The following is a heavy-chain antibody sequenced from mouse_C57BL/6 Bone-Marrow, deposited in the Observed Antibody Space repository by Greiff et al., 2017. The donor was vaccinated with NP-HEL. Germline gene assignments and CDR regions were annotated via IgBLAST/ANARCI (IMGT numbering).Heavy chain of an antibody. CDR1: GYAFSSYW. D-gene: IGHD1-1*01. V-gene: IGHV1-80*01. CDR3: AKDGDYGGY. CDR2: IYPGGGDT. Sequence: VQLQESGAELVKPGASVKISCKASGYAFSSYWMNWVKQRPGKGLEWIGQIYPGGGDTNYNGKFKGKAPLTADKPSSTAYTQPSRLSSEDAAVYVCAKDGDYGGYWGQGSTLTGS. J-gene: IGHJ2*01.